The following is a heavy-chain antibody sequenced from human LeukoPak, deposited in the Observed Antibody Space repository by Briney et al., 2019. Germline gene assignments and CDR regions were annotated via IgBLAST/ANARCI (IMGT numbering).Heavy chain of an antibody. V-gene: IGHV3-7*01. J-gene: IGHJ4*02. D-gene: IGHD1-26*01. Sequence: GGSLRLSCAASGFTFSSYWMSWVRQAPGKVLEWVANIKKDGSEKDYVDSVKGRLTISRDNDKTSLYLQMNSLRAEDTAVYYCARGVGATDFDCWGQGTLVTVSS. CDR2: IKKDGSEK. CDR1: GFTFSSYW. CDR3: ARGVGATDFDC.